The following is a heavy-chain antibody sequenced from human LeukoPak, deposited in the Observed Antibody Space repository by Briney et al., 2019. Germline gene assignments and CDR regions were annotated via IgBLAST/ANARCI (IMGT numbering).Heavy chain of an antibody. V-gene: IGHV4-59*01. CDR3: ARVSLDWGGLGDAFDI. D-gene: IGHD3-9*01. Sequence: SETLSLTCTVSGGSISSYYWSWIRQPPGKGLEWIGYIYYSGSTNYNPSLKSRVTISVDTSKNQSSLKLSSVTAADTAVYYCARVSLDWGGLGDAFDIWGQGTMVTVSS. CDR1: GGSISSYY. CDR2: IYYSGST. J-gene: IGHJ3*02.